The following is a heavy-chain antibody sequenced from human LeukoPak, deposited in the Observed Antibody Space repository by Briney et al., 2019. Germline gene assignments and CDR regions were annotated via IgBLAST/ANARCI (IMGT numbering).Heavy chain of an antibody. Sequence: GASVNLSCKASGCTFSSSGISWVRQAPGQGLEWMGRIIPIFGTANYAQKFQGRVTITADKSTSTAYMELSSLRSADTAVYYCARDRQYYYDGSGQGYWGQGTLVTVSS. CDR1: GCTFSSSG. D-gene: IGHD3-22*01. CDR3: ARDRQYYYDGSGQGY. V-gene: IGHV1-69*06. CDR2: IIPIFGTA. J-gene: IGHJ4*02.